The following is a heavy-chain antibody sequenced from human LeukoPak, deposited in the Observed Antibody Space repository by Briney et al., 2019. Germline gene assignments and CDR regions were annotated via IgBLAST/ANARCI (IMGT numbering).Heavy chain of an antibody. CDR2: FRAYNGNA. CDR1: VFTFTSYG. D-gene: IGHD1-20*01. V-gene: IGHV1-18*01. J-gene: IGHJ5*02. CDR3: SRQGYHWNRGWFDP. Sequence: RASVKVSCKPSVFTFTSYGISWVRQAPGQGLEWMGWFRAYNGNANYAQKLQGRVTMTTHTSTTTAYMALRSLRSDDKAGYYCSRQGYHWNRGWFDPWGQGTLVTVSS.